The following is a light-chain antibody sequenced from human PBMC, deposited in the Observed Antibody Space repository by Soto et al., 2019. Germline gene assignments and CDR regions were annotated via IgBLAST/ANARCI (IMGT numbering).Light chain of an antibody. Sequence: IQLTQSPSSLSASVGVRVTITCRTSQDIRGALAWYQQKPGKAPKLLIYDVSSLQSGVPSRFSGSGSGTDFTLTISSLQPEDFATYYCQQFNTYPITFGQGTRLEIK. V-gene: IGKV1-13*02. J-gene: IGKJ5*01. CDR1: QDIRGA. CDR2: DVS. CDR3: QQFNTYPIT.